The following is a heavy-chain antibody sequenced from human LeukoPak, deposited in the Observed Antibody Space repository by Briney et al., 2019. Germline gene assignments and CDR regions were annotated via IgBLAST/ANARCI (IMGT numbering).Heavy chain of an antibody. D-gene: IGHD6-13*01. J-gene: IGHJ6*03. CDR3: ARRGSISSAYYYYMDV. V-gene: IGHV4-4*09. CDR1: GGSISSYY. CDR2: IYTSGSA. Sequence: PSETLSLTCTVSGGSISSYYWSWIRQPPGRGLEWIGYIYTSGSAIYNPSLKSRVTMSVDTSKNQFSLNLSSVTAADTAVYYCARRGSISSAYYYYMDVWGKGTTVTVS.